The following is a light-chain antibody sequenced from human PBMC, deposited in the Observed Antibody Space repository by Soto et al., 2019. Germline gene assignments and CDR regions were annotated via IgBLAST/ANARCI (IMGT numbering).Light chain of an antibody. Sequence: QSVLTQPPSASGTPGQRVTISCSGSSSNIGSNYVYWYQQLPGTAPKHLIYRNNQRPSGVPDRFSGSKSATSASLATSGLRSEDEADYYCAAWDDSLSGLVFGGGTKVTVL. CDR2: RNN. CDR3: AAWDDSLSGLV. CDR1: SSNIGSNY. J-gene: IGLJ2*01. V-gene: IGLV1-47*01.